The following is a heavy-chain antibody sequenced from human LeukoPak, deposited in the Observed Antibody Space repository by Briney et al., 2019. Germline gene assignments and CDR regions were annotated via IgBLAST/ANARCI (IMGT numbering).Heavy chain of an antibody. V-gene: IGHV4-4*07. CDR1: GDSISSYY. CDR3: AAFLSGTYWYFDY. Sequence: PSETLSLTCTVSGDSISSYYWSWIRQPAEKGLEWIGHIYTSGSTNYYTSGSTDYNPSLKSRVNISLDRSKNQFSLKLSSVTAADTAVYYCAAFLSGTYWYFDYWGQGALVTVSS. J-gene: IGHJ4*02. CDR2: IYTSGST. D-gene: IGHD1-26*01.